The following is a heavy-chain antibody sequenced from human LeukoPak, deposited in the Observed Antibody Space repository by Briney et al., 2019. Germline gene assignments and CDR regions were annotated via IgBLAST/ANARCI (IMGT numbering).Heavy chain of an antibody. CDR3: ARHIISSNFYMDV. Sequence: KPSETLSLTCIVSGGSISSHYWSCVRQSPGKGLEWIGYIYSSGSTNYNPSLKSRATISVDTSKSQFSLKLSSVTAADTAVYYCARHIISSNFYMDVWGKGTTVTVSS. V-gene: IGHV4-59*11. D-gene: IGHD2-21*01. CDR1: GGSISSHY. CDR2: IYSSGST. J-gene: IGHJ6*03.